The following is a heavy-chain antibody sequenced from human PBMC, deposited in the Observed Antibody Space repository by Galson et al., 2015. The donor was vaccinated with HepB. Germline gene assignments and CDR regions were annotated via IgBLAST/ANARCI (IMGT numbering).Heavy chain of an antibody. V-gene: IGHV3-48*01. D-gene: IGHD6-19*01. Sequence: SLRLSCAASGFTFSSCDMNWVRQAPGKGLEWVSYISGSSSTIYYADSVKGRFTISRDNAKNSLFLQMNSLRAEDTAVYYCAGGQGSAWYRPNWFDPWGQGTLVTVSS. J-gene: IGHJ5*02. CDR2: ISGSSSTI. CDR1: GFTFSSCD. CDR3: AGGQGSAWYRPNWFDP.